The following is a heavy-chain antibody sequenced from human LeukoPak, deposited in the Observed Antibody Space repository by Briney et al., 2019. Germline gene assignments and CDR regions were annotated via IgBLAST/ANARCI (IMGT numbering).Heavy chain of an antibody. CDR1: GFTFSSYS. CDR2: IEVSISKT. CDR3: ARKRLDCSRGACYGYFDY. D-gene: IGHD2-15*01. Sequence: PGGSLRLSCAASGFTFSSYSMNWVRQAPGRGLEWVSHIEVSISKTSYADSVKGRFTISRDNAKNSLFLQMNSLRDEDTAVYYCARKRLDCSRGACYGYFDYWGQGTLVTVSS. V-gene: IGHV3-48*02. J-gene: IGHJ4*02.